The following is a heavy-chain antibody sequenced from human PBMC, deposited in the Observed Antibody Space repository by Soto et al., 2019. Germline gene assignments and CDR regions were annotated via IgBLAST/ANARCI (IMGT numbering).Heavy chain of an antibody. CDR1: GGSISNYY. J-gene: IGHJ4*02. CDR2: IYYSGST. CDR3: ARVGRGYSYGYLPLDS. Sequence: SETLSLTCTVSGGSISNYYWNWMRQPPGKGLEWIGYIYYSGSTNYNPSLKSRVTITLDTSKNQFSLKLTSVTAADTAVYYCARVGRGYSYGYLPLDSWGQGVLVTVSS. D-gene: IGHD5-18*01. V-gene: IGHV4-59*01.